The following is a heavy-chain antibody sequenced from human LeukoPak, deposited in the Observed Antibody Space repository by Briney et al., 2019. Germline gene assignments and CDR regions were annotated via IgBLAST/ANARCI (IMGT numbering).Heavy chain of an antibody. J-gene: IGHJ4*02. CDR2: ISGSGGST. CDR1: GFTFSSYD. CDR3: AKEGLFGVVVSYFDY. D-gene: IGHD3-22*01. Sequence: GAPLRLSCAASGFTFSSYDMSWVRQAPGKGLEWVSAISGSGGSTYYADSVKGRFTISKDNPKNTLYLQMNSLRAEDTAVYYCAKEGLFGVVVSYFDYWGQGTLVTVSS. V-gene: IGHV3-23*01.